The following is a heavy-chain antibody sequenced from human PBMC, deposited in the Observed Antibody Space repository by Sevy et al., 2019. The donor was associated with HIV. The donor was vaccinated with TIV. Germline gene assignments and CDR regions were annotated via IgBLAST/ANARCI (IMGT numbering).Heavy chain of an antibody. CDR2: IWYDGGNK. CDR1: GFTFSSYG. Sequence: GGSLRLSCAASGFTFSSYGMHWVRQAPGKGLEWVALIWYDGGNKYYADSVKGRFTISRDNSKNTMYLQMNSLRAEDAAVYYCAREVDGAFDYWGQGTLVTVSS. D-gene: IGHD2-8*01. V-gene: IGHV3-33*01. J-gene: IGHJ4*02. CDR3: AREVDGAFDY.